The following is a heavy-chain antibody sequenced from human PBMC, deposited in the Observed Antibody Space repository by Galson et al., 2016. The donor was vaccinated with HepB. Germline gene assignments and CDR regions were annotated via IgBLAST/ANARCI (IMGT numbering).Heavy chain of an antibody. D-gene: IGHD3-10*01. V-gene: IGHV6-1*01. CDR2: TYYRSQWNY. Sequence: CAISGDSVSNNFAAWVWIRQSPSRGLEWLGRTYYRSQWNYDYAVSVQSRLFITPDTSKNQFSLQLTSVTPEDTAVYCCARAIWLGRGMDVWGQGTTVTVSS. CDR3: ARAIWLGRGMDV. J-gene: IGHJ6*02. CDR1: GDSVSNNFAA.